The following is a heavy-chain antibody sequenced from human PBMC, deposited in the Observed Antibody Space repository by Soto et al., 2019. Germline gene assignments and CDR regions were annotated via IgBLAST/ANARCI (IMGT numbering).Heavy chain of an antibody. D-gene: IGHD3-22*01. Sequence: GESLKISCKGSAYSFTSYWISWVRQMPGKGLEWMGRIDPSDSYTNYSPSFQGHVTISADKSISTAYLQWSSLKASDTAMYYCARSGGDYFDSIIPGDTCFDLWGPAILLSVST. V-gene: IGHV5-10-1*01. CDR2: IDPSDSYT. J-gene: IGHJ5*02. CDR3: ARSGGDYFDSIIPGDTCFDL. CDR1: AYSFTSYW.